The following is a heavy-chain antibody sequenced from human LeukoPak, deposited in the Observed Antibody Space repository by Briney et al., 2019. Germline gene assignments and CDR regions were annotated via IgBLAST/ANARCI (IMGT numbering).Heavy chain of an antibody. V-gene: IGHV3-9*01. CDR3: AKAHDYGDYGGWFDP. CDR2: ISWNSGSI. Sequence: PGRSLRLSCAASGFTFDDYAMHWVRHAPGKGLEWVSGISWNSGSIGYADSVKGRFTISRDNAKNSLYLLMNSLRAEDTALYYCAKAHDYGDYGGWFDPWGQGTLVTVSS. J-gene: IGHJ5*02. CDR1: GFTFDDYA. D-gene: IGHD4-17*01.